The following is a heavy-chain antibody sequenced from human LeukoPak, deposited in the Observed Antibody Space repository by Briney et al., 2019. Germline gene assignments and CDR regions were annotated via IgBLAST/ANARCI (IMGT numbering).Heavy chain of an antibody. J-gene: IGHJ5*02. CDR2: ISAYNGNT. Sequence: ASVKVSCKASGYTFTSYGISWVRQAPGQGLEWMGWISAYNGNTNYAQKLQGRVTMTTDTSTSTAYMELRSLRSDDTAVYYCARDRFYDFWSGYQFDPWGQGALVTVSS. D-gene: IGHD3-3*01. CDR1: GYTFTSYG. CDR3: ARDRFYDFWSGYQFDP. V-gene: IGHV1-18*01.